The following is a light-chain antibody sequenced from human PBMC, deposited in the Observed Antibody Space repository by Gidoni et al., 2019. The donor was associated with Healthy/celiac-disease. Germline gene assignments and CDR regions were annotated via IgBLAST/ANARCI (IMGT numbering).Light chain of an antibody. CDR2: GAS. V-gene: IGKV3-20*01. CDR3: QQYGSSPGT. CDR1: QSVSSSY. Sequence: IVLPQSPGTLSLSPGERATLSCRASQSVSSSYLAWYQQKPGQAPRLLIYGASSRATGNPDRLSGRGSGTDVTLTISRLEAEDVAVYYCQQYGSSPGTFGQGTKVEIK. J-gene: IGKJ1*01.